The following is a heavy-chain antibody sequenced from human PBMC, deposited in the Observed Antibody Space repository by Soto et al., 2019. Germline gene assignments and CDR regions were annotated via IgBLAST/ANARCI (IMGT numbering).Heavy chain of an antibody. Sequence: GGSLRLSCAASGFTFSSYAMHWVRQAPGKGLEWVAVISYDGSNKYYADSVKGRFTISRDNSKSTLYLQMSRLRAEDTAVYYCAKDDDFWSASVNPYFGSWGLGTSVTVSS. CDR1: GFTFSSYA. CDR2: ISYDGSNK. J-gene: IGHJ4*02. CDR3: AKDDDFWSASVNPYFGS. D-gene: IGHD3-3*01. V-gene: IGHV3-30-3*01.